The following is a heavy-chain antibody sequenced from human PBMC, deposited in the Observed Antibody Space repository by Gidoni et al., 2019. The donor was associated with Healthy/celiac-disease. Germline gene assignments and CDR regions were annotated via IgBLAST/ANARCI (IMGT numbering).Heavy chain of an antibody. CDR3: AHRRSYYDSSGYLEYFQH. V-gene: IGHV2-5*02. D-gene: IGHD3-22*01. J-gene: IGHJ1*01. Sequence: QITLKESGPTLVKPTQTLTLTCTFSGLSLSTSGVGVGWIRQPPGKALEWLALIYWDDDKRYSPSLKSRLTITKDTSKNQVVLTMTNMDPVDTATYYCAHRRSYYDSSGYLEYFQHWGQGTLVTVSS. CDR1: GLSLSTSGVG. CDR2: IYWDDDK.